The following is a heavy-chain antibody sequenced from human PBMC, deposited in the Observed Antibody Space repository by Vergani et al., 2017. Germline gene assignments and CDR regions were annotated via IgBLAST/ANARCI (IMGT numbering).Heavy chain of an antibody. CDR2: INWNGGSA. CDR3: AGPQRTSAYYYGGFDY. V-gene: IGHV3-20*04. Sequence: VQLVESGGGVVQPGRSLRLSCTASGFIFSTYAMSWVRQRPGKGLEWVAHINWNGGSAFYADSVKGRFTISRDQAKNSLYLQMNSLTAEDTAIYYCAGPQRTSAYYYGGFDYWGEGIVVTVSS. D-gene: IGHD3-22*01. J-gene: IGHJ4*02. CDR1: GFIFSTYA.